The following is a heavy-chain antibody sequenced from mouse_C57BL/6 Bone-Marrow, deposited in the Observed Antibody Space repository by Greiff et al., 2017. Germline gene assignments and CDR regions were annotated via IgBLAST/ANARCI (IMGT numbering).Heavy chain of an antibody. V-gene: IGHV1-81*01. CDR1: GYTFTSYG. D-gene: IGHD1-1*01. Sequence: QVQLQQSGAELARPGASVKLSCKASGYTFTSYGISWVKQSTGQGLEWIGEIYPRSGNTYYNEKFKGKATLNADKSSSTSYMELRSLTSDDSAVYFCARADYDGTFDGWGTGTTVTGSS. J-gene: IGHJ1*03. CDR2: IYPRSGNT. CDR3: ARADYDGTFDG.